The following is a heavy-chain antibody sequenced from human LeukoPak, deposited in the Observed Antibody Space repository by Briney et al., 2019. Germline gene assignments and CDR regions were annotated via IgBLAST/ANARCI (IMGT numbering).Heavy chain of an antibody. CDR1: GFTFSAYW. Sequence: PGGSLRLSCAASGFTFSAYWMSWVGQAPGKGLEWVANIKQDGGEKYYVDAVKGRFTISGDNAKNSLHLHINSLRAKDTAVYFFARDRGVAAAGIQHRGQGTLVTVSS. CDR2: IKQDGGEK. CDR3: ARDRGVAAAGIQH. J-gene: IGHJ1*01. D-gene: IGHD6-13*01. V-gene: IGHV3-7*01.